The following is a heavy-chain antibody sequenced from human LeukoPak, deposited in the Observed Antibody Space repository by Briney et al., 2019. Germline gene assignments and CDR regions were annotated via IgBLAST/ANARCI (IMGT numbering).Heavy chain of an antibody. CDR3: ARGLGVDTAMVTENRFDP. CDR1: GYTFTGYY. V-gene: IGHV1-2*02. D-gene: IGHD5-18*01. Sequence: GASVKVSCKASGYTFTGYYMHWVRQAPGQGLEWMGWINPNSGGTNYAQKFQGRVTMTRDTSISTAYMELSRLRSDDTAVYYCARGLGVDTAMVTENRFDPWGQGTLVTVSS. CDR2: INPNSGGT. J-gene: IGHJ5*02.